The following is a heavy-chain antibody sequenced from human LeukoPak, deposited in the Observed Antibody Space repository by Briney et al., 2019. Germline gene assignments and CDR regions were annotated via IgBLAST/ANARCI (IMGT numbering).Heavy chain of an antibody. CDR3: ARGDSSSWVDY. V-gene: IGHV4-39*01. Sequence: SETLSLTCTVSGGSISSSSYYWGWIRQSPGKGLEWIGSIYYSGSTYYNPSLKSRGTISVDTSKNQFSLKLSSVTAADTAVYYCARGDSSSWVDYWGQGTLVTVSS. D-gene: IGHD6-13*01. CDR2: IYYSGST. CDR1: GGSISSSSYY. J-gene: IGHJ4*02.